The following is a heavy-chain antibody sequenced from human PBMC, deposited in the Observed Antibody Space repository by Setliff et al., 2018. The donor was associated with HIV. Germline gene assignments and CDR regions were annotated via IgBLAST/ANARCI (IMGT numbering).Heavy chain of an antibody. CDR1: GYTFTGYY. D-gene: IGHD5-12*01. V-gene: IGHV1-2*02. CDR2: INPDSGGT. Sequence: ASVKVSCKASGYTFTGYYMHWVRQAPGQGLEWMGWINPDSGGTNLAQKFLGRVTLTRDTSISTAYMELSSLRSEDTAVYYCATNPEMATINYYYYYMDVWGKGTTVTISS. J-gene: IGHJ6*03. CDR3: ATNPEMATINYYYYYMDV.